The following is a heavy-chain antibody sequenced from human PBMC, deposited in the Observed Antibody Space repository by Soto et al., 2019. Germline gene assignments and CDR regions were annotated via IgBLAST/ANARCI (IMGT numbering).Heavy chain of an antibody. CDR3: TRARTTIWGLHPNFDY. D-gene: IGHD2-21*02. J-gene: IGHJ4*02. CDR1: GDSVSSNRAA. Sequence: SQTLSLTCAISGDSVSSNRAAWNWIRQSPSRGLEWLGRTFYRSKWYNDYAESVKGRIAIDPDTSKNQFSLQLNSVTPEDTAVYFCTRARTTIWGLHPNFDYWGQVTQVTVSP. V-gene: IGHV6-1*01. CDR2: TFYRSKWYN.